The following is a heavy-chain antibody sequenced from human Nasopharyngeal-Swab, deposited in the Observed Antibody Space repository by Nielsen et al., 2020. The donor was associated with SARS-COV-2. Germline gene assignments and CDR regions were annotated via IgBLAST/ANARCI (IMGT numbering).Heavy chain of an antibody. CDR3: ARSVGSFYGQGAFDI. D-gene: IGHD1-26*01. CDR2: IRSKTYGGAP. Sequence: GESLKISCTTSGFTFGDYAMSWFRQAPGKGLEWVGFIRSKTYGGAPEYAASVKGRFTISRDGAESIAYPQMNSLETEDTGVYYCARSVGSFYGQGAFDIWGQGTMVT. J-gene: IGHJ3*02. CDR1: GFTFGDYA. V-gene: IGHV3-49*01.